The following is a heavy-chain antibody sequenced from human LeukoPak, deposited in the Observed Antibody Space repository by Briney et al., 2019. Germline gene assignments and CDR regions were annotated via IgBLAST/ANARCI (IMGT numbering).Heavy chain of an antibody. V-gene: IGHV3-33*01. CDR2: IWSDGSSQ. CDR1: GFAFSSYG. D-gene: IGHD1-7*01. J-gene: IGHJ6*02. CDR3: ASTNAYNRDYSYYYGMDV. Sequence: GRSLTLSCAASGFAFSSYGMHCVRQAPGKGLEWLALIWSDGSSQSYADSVKGRFTISRDNSKDTLYLQMTRLRAEETAVYYCASTNAYNRDYSYYYGMDVWGQGTTVTVSS.